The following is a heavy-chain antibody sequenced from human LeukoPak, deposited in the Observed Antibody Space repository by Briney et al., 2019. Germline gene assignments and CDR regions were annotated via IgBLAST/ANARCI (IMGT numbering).Heavy chain of an antibody. CDR2: IYSSGNT. D-gene: IGHD1-26*01. J-gene: IGHJ3*02. CDR3: ARERGILRGDAFDI. CDR1: GVSFSSYY. V-gene: IGHV4-4*07. Sequence: PSETLSLTCTVSGVSFSSYYWTWIRQPAGKGLEWIGRIYSSGNTNYNPSLESRVTMSIDTSKNQFSLKLTPVTAADTAVYYCARERGILRGDAFDIWGQGTMVTVSS.